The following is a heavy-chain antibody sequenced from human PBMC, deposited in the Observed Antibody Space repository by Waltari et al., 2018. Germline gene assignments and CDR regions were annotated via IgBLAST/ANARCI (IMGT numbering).Heavy chain of an antibody. D-gene: IGHD6-13*01. J-gene: IGHJ1*01. CDR2: ISGSGGST. CDR3: AKDPRGSSWYEPELAEYFQH. V-gene: IGHV3-23*04. Sequence: EVQLVESGGGLVQPGGSLRLSCAASGFTFSSYAMSWVRQAPGKGLEWVSAISGSGGSTYYADSVKGRFTISRDNSKNTLYLQMNSLRAEDTAVYYCAKDPRGSSWYEPELAEYFQHWGQGTLVTVSS. CDR1: GFTFSSYA.